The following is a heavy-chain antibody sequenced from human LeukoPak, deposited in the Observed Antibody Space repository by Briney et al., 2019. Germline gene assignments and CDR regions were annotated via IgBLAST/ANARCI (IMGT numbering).Heavy chain of an antibody. V-gene: IGHV4-34*01. CDR2: INHSGST. Sequence: SETLSLTCAVYGGSFSGYYWSWIRQPPGKGLEWIEEINHSGSTNYNPSLKSRVTISVDTSKNQFSLKLSSVTAADTAVYYCARGRRDTAMVHFDYWGQGTLVTVSS. CDR1: GGSFSGYY. J-gene: IGHJ4*02. D-gene: IGHD5-18*01. CDR3: ARGRRDTAMVHFDY.